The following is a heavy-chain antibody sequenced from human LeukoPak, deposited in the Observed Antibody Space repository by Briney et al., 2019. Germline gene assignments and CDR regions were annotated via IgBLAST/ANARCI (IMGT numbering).Heavy chain of an antibody. J-gene: IGHJ4*02. CDR2: IIPIFGTA. V-gene: IGHV1-69*13. D-gene: IGHD6-25*01. Sequence: ASVKVSCKASGYTFTGYYMHWVRQAPGQGLEWMGGIIPIFGTANYAQKFQGRVTITADESTSTAYMELSSLRSEDTAVYYCARGHSLAALDYWGQGTLVTVSS. CDR3: ARGHSLAALDY. CDR1: GYTFTGYY.